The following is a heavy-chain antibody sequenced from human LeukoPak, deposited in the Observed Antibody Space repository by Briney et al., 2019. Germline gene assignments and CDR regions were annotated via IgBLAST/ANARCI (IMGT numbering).Heavy chain of an antibody. CDR2: IYPGDSDT. Sequence: GESLKISCKGSGYSFTSYWIGWVRQIPGKGLEWVGIIYPGDSDTRYSPSFQGQVTFSADKSISTAYLQWSSLKASDTAMYYCARILGGYSSGWYAFDYWGQGTLVTVSS. CDR3: ARILGGYSSGWYAFDY. CDR1: GYSFTSYW. D-gene: IGHD6-19*01. V-gene: IGHV5-51*01. J-gene: IGHJ4*02.